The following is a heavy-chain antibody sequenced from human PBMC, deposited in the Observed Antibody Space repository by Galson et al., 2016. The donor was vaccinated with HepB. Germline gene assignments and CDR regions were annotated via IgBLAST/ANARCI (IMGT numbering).Heavy chain of an antibody. CDR2: IGSTGGST. Sequence: SLRLSCAASGLTFSDYAMGWVRQAPGKGLQWVSAIGSTGGSTFYAGSVKGRFTIFRDNSKNTLHLLMNSLRAEDTAVYYCARDPGVVPMHYFDYWGQGALVTVSS. D-gene: IGHD2-2*01. V-gene: IGHV3-23*01. CDR3: ARDPGVVPMHYFDY. CDR1: GLTFSDYA. J-gene: IGHJ4*02.